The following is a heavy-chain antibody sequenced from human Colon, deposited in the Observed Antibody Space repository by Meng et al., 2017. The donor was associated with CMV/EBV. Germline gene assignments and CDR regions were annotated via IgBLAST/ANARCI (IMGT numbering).Heavy chain of an antibody. V-gene: IGHV4-38-2*01. CDR2: IMHVGTT. Sequence: GSLRLSCVVSGHSISTAYFWGWIRQSPGKGLEWIGSIMHVGTTYYNPSLKSRATISVETSKNQFSLKLTSVTAGDTAVYYCARGGLAAGGGGNWFDPWGQATLVTVSS. J-gene: IGHJ5*02. CDR1: GHSISTAYF. CDR3: ARGGLAAGGGGNWFDP. D-gene: IGHD6-13*01.